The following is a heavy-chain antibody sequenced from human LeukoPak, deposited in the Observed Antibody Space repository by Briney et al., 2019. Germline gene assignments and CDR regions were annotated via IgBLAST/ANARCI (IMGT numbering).Heavy chain of an antibody. D-gene: IGHD6-19*01. Sequence: GGSLRLSCVASGFTFNYYWMSWVRQAPGKGLEWVANIKEDGSENYSVDSVKGRFTISRDNAKNSLYLQMNSLRAEDTAVYYCARGSSGRNRFPNYYYYMDVWGTGTTATISS. J-gene: IGHJ6*03. CDR1: GFTFNYYW. CDR2: IKEDGSEN. V-gene: IGHV3-7*01. CDR3: ARGSSGRNRFPNYYYYMDV.